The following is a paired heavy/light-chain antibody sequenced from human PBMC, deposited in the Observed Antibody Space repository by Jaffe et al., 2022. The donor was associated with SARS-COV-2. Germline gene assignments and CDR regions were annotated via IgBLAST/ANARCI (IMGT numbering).Heavy chain of an antibody. Sequence: QVQLVESGGGLVKPGGSLRLSCAASGFTFSDYYMSWIRQAPGKGLEWVSYISSSSSYTNYADSVKGRFTISRDNAKNSLYLQMNSLRAEDTAVYYCARPYCGGDCYLDYWGQGTLVTVSS. CDR2: ISSSSSYT. D-gene: IGHD2-21*02. V-gene: IGHV3-11*06. CDR3: ARPYCGGDCYLDY. J-gene: IGHJ4*02. CDR1: GFTFSDYY.
Light chain of an antibody. Sequence: QSVLTQPPSVSAAPGQKVTISCSGSSSNIGNNYVSWYQQLPGTAPKLLIYENNKRPSGIPDRFSGSKSGTSATLGITGLQTGDEADYYCGTWDSSLSAGGVFGGGTKLTVL. CDR1: SSNIGNNY. CDR3: GTWDSSLSAGGV. J-gene: IGLJ3*02. V-gene: IGLV1-51*02. CDR2: ENN.